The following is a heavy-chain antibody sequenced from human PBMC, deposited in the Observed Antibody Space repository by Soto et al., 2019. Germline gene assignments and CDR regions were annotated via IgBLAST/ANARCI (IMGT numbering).Heavy chain of an antibody. V-gene: IGHV4-31*03. D-gene: IGHD4-17*01. CDR1: GGSIRNSGYY. J-gene: IGHJ3*02. CDR2: IFHSGNT. Sequence: QVQLEESVPGLVKPSQTLSLTFTVSGGSIRNSGYYGTWIRQFPGTGMEWIGYIFHSGNTYYNPSLRSRLGISVVKSKHQSSLRLSSVTAADTDVYSCATCGLTYGTAFDIWGQGKLVTVSS. CDR3: ATCGLTYGTAFDI.